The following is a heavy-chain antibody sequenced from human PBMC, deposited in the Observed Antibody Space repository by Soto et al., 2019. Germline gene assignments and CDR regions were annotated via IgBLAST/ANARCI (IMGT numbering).Heavy chain of an antibody. J-gene: IGHJ6*02. D-gene: IGHD3-10*01. Sequence: QVQLVQSGAEVKKPGSSVKVSCKASGGTFSSYAIGWVRQTPGQGLEWMGGIIPIFGTANYEQKFQGRVTITADESTSTAYMELSSLRSEDTAVYYCATSPGGFGESSNYYYYGMDVWGQGTTVTVSS. CDR1: GGTFSSYA. CDR3: ATSPGGFGESSNYYYYGMDV. CDR2: IIPIFGTA. V-gene: IGHV1-69*01.